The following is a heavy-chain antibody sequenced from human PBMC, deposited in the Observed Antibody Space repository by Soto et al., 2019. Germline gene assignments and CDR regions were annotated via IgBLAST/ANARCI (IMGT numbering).Heavy chain of an antibody. V-gene: IGHV3-9*01. Sequence: PGGSLRLSCAASGFTFDDYAMHWVRQVPGKGLEWVSGISWKSGNIGYADSVKGRFTISRDNSKAILYLQMNSLRAEDTAVYYCAAWAEGATEVHWGQGTLVTVSS. CDR3: AAWAEGATEVH. J-gene: IGHJ4*02. CDR1: GFTFDDYA. CDR2: ISWKSGNI. D-gene: IGHD2-15*01.